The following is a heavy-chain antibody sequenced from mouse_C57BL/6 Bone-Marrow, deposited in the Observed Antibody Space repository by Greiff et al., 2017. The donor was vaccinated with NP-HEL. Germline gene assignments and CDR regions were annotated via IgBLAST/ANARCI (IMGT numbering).Heavy chain of an antibody. CDR2: ISNGGGST. Sequence: DVKLVESGGGLVQPGGSLKLSCAASGFTFSDYYMYWVRQTPEKRLEWVAYISNGGGSTYYPDTVKGRFTISRDNAKNTLYLQMSRLKSEDTAMYYCARRVGWLQGYYFDYWGQGTTLTVSS. V-gene: IGHV5-12*01. CDR1: GFTFSDYY. CDR3: ARRVGWLQGYYFDY. J-gene: IGHJ2*01. D-gene: IGHD2-3*01.